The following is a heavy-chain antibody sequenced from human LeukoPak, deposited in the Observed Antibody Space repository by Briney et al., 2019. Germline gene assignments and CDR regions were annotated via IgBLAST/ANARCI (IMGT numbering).Heavy chain of an antibody. D-gene: IGHD4-23*01. V-gene: IGHV3-23*01. CDR3: ARFPPFGGKGCWYLDL. CDR1: GFTVTTDA. J-gene: IGHJ2*01. Sequence: PGRSLRLSCAASGFTVTTDAMSCVRQTPRKWLEWLSAISGSGCSTYYVGAVQGGFTLSSDNSKHTVYLSTNSLRAEDTDVYYCARFPPFGGKGCWYLDLWGRGTLVSVSS. CDR2: ISGSGCST.